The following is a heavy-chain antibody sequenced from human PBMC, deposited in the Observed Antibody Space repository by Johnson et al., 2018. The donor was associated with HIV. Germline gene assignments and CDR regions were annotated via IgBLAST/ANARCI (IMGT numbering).Heavy chain of an antibody. D-gene: IGHD1-26*01. V-gene: IGHV3-11*04. CDR2: ISSRGRTL. J-gene: IGHJ3*02. CDR3: AKDAAWELLRPDAFDI. CDR1: GFTFSDYY. Sequence: QVQLVESGGGVVQPGGSPRLSCAASGFTFSDYYMSWIRQAPGKGLEWVSYISSRGRTLYYADSVKGRFTITRDNAKNSLYLQMNSLRAEDTALYYCAKDAAWELLRPDAFDIWGQGTMVTVSS.